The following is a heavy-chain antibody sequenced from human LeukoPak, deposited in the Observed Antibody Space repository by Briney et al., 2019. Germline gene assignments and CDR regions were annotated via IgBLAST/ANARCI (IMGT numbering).Heavy chain of an antibody. CDR2: INWNGGST. V-gene: IGHV3-20*04. CDR3: ARAALAGNAFDM. Sequence: GGSRSLSCAAPGFPFDDYGMSWVGQAPGKGLEWVSGINWNGGSTGYADSAKGRFTISRDNAKNSLYLHMKTVRDEDTPMYYCARAALAGNAFDMSGQGPMVTVSS. J-gene: IGHJ3*02. CDR1: GFPFDDYG. D-gene: IGHD6-19*01.